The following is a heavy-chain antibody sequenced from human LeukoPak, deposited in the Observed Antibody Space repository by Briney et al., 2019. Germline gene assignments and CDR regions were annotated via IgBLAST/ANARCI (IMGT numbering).Heavy chain of an antibody. V-gene: IGHV1-18*04. CDR2: ISAYNGNT. Sequence: ASVKVSCKASGYTFTGYYMHWVRQAPGQGLEWMGWISAYNGNTNYAQKLQGRVTMTTDTSTSTAYMELRSLRSDDTAVYYCARDGRDIVVVPAAKYYYYGMDVWGQGTTVTVSS. CDR3: ARDGRDIVVVPAAKYYYYGMDV. CDR1: GYTFTGYY. D-gene: IGHD2-2*01. J-gene: IGHJ6*02.